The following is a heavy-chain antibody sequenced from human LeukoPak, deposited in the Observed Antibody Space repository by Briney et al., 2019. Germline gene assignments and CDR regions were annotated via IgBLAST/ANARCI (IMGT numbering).Heavy chain of an antibody. Sequence: SGTLSLTCTVSGGSTSSGGYYWSWIRQRPGKGLEWIGYISYSGSTYYNPSLKSRVTISVNTSKNQLSLKLSSVTAADTAVYYCARDSGSYYFDYWGQGTLVTVSS. CDR1: GGSTSSGGYY. CDR3: ARDSGSYYFDY. CDR2: ISYSGST. V-gene: IGHV4-31*03. J-gene: IGHJ4*02. D-gene: IGHD1-26*01.